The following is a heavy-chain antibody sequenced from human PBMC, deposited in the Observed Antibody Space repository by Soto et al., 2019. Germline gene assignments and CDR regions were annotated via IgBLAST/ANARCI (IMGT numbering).Heavy chain of an antibody. Sequence: ASVKDSCKATGYTHTSYRISWVRQPPGQGREWMGRISAYNGNTNYAQKLQVRVTMTTDTSTSTAYMELRSLRSDDTAVYYCARDQVRYCSGGSCFWFDPWGQGTLVTVSS. CDR2: ISAYNGNT. J-gene: IGHJ5*02. V-gene: IGHV1-18*01. CDR1: GYTHTSYR. D-gene: IGHD2-15*01. CDR3: ARDQVRYCSGGSCFWFDP.